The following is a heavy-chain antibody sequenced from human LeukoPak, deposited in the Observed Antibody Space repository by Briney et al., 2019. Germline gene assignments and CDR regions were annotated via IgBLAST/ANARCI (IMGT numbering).Heavy chain of an antibody. CDR3: ARDSSGWPMDY. CDR1: GGSISSSSYY. D-gene: IGHD6-19*01. J-gene: IGHJ4*02. Sequence: SETLSLTCTVSGGSISSSSYYWGWIRQPPGKGLEWIGSIYYSGSTYYNPSLKSRVTISVDTSKNQFSLKLSSVTAADTAVYYCARDSSGWPMDYWGQGTLVTVSS. V-gene: IGHV4-39*07. CDR2: IYYSGST.